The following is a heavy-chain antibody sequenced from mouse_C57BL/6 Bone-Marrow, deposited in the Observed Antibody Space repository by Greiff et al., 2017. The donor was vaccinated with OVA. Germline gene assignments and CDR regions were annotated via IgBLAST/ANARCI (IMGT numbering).Heavy chain of an antibody. D-gene: IGHD3-2*02. CDR1: GYTFTSYW. J-gene: IGHJ3*01. CDR3: ARGDSSGYFWVAY. V-gene: IGHV1-7*01. Sequence: VHLVESGAELAKPGASVKLSCKASGYTFTSYWMHWVKQRPGQGLEWIGYINPSSGYTKYNQKFKDKATLTADKSSSTAYMQLSSLTYEDSAVYYCARGDSSGYFWVAYWGQGTLVTVSA. CDR2: INPSSGYT.